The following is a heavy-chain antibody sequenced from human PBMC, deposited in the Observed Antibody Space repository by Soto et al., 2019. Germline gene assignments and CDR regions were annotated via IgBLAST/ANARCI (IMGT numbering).Heavy chain of an antibody. CDR2: TSGSGGST. V-gene: IGHV3-23*01. Sequence: GGSLRLSCAASGFTFSSYAMSWVRQAPGKGLEWVSATSGSGGSTYYADSVKGRFTISRDNSKNTLYLQMNSLRAEDTAVYYCAVDWQWLVPYYWGQGTLVTVSS. J-gene: IGHJ4*02. CDR1: GFTFSSYA. D-gene: IGHD6-19*01. CDR3: AVDWQWLVPYY.